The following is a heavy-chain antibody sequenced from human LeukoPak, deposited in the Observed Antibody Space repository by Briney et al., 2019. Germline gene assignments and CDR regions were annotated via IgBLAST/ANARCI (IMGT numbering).Heavy chain of an antibody. CDR2: IYYSGIS. Sequence: AETLSLPCTDSVGPQNRYYTRGMRQPPGKGLEWIAYIYYSGISHYNPSLRSRLTISVDTSKNQFSMKLRSVTAADTAFYYCSRQIGPLAAAYDYGRQGDLATVSS. J-gene: IGHJ4*02. D-gene: IGHD6-13*01. V-gene: IGHV4-59*08. CDR3: SRQIGPLAAAYDY. CDR1: VGPQNRYY.